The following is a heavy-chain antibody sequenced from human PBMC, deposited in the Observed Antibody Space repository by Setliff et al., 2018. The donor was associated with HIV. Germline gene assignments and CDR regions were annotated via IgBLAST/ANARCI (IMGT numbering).Heavy chain of an antibody. D-gene: IGHD3-3*01. J-gene: IGHJ2*01. CDR2: IYYSGST. V-gene: IGHV4-39*07. Sequence: SETLSLTCDVSGGSVSSDSYYWAWIRQPPGKGLEWIGTIYYSGSTHYNPSLKSRLTISVDMSKNQLSLKLSSVAAADTAVYYCLLWTGYYTYWFFDLWGRGALVTSPQ. CDR3: LLWTGYYTYWFFDL. CDR1: GGSVSSDSYY.